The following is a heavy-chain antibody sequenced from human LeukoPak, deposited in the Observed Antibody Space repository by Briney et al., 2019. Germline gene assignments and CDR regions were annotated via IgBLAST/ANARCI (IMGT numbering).Heavy chain of an antibody. CDR3: ARVRGVIEYYFDY. CDR2: IYYSGST. Sequence: GSLRLSCAASRFTFSSYEMNWVRQPPGKGLEWIGSIYYSGSTYYNPSLKSRVTISVDTSKNQFSLKLSSVTAADTAVYYCARVRGVIEYYFDYWGQGTLVTVSS. J-gene: IGHJ4*02. V-gene: IGHV4-39*07. D-gene: IGHD3-10*01. CDR1: RFTFSSYE.